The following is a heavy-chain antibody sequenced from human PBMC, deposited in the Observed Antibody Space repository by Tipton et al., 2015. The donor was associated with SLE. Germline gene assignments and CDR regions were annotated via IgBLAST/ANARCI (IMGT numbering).Heavy chain of an antibody. J-gene: IGHJ4*02. CDR1: GYSITSHY. D-gene: IGHD6-13*01. Sequence: LRLSCTVSGYSITSHYWTWIRQSPGKGLEWIGYIYNTGSTNYNPSLKSRVTISVDTSKNQFSLKLSSVTAADTAVYYCGRFRSSWSYFDYWGQGTLVTVSS. V-gene: IGHV4-59*11. CDR2: IYNTGST. CDR3: GRFRSSWSYFDY.